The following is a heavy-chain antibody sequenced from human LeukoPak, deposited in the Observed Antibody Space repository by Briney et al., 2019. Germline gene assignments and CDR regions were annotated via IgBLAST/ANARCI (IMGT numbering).Heavy chain of an antibody. Sequence: GESLKISCKGSGYNFASYWIGWVRQMPGKGLEWMGNINPGDSDTRYSPSFQGQVTMTVDKSINTAYLYWSSLKASVTAMYYCTRYQVPPGRDYFDYWGQGTLVTVSS. CDR2: INPGDSDT. J-gene: IGHJ4*02. CDR1: GYNFASYW. V-gene: IGHV5-51*01. D-gene: IGHD2-2*01. CDR3: TRYQVPPGRDYFDY.